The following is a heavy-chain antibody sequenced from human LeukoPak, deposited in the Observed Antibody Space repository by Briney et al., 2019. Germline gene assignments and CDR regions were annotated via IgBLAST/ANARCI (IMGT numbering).Heavy chain of an antibody. D-gene: IGHD5-18*01. Sequence: SETLSLTCAVYGGSFSGYYWSWIRQPPGKGLEWIGEINHSGSTNYNPSLKSRVTISVDTSKNQFSLKLSSVTAADTAVYYCARVGRGYSYGHAYWGQGTLVTVSS. CDR1: GGSFSGYY. CDR3: ARVGRGYSYGHAY. V-gene: IGHV4-34*01. J-gene: IGHJ4*02. CDR2: INHSGST.